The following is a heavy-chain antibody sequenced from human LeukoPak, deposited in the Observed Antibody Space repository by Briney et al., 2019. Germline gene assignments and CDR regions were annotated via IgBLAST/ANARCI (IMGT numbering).Heavy chain of an antibody. CDR1: GGSFSGYY. Sequence: SETLSLTCAVYGGSFSGYYWSWIRQPPGKGLEWIGEINHSGSTNYNPSLKSRVTISVDTSKNQFSPKLSSVTAADTAVYYCARGLGITMVRGVTPDYYYGMDVWGKGTTVTVSS. V-gene: IGHV4-34*01. CDR3: ARGLGITMVRGVTPDYYYGMDV. J-gene: IGHJ6*04. D-gene: IGHD3-10*01. CDR2: INHSGST.